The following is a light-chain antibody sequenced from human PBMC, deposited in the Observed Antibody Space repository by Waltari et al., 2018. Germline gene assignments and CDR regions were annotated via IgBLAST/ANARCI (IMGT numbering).Light chain of an antibody. CDR2: DVS. CDR1: SSDIGGYNY. J-gene: IGLJ1*01. Sequence: QAALTQPPSVSGSPGQSVTISCTGTSSDIGGYNYVSWYQQHPGKAPKLMIYDVSKRPSGCSGRFSGSKSGNTASLTISGLQAEDEADYYCSSYAGSNTFIFGAGTRLTVL. CDR3: SSYAGSNTFI. V-gene: IGLV2-11*01.